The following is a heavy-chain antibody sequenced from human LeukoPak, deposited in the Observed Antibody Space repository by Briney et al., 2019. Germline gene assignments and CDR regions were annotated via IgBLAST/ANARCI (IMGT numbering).Heavy chain of an antibody. CDR3: AKDGRITIFGVGFWDI. Sequence: QPGGSLRLSCAASGFTFSSYAMSWVRQAPGKGLEWVSAISGSGGSTYYADSVKGRFTISRDHSKNTLYLQMNSLRAEDTAVYYCAKDGRITIFGVGFWDIWGQGTMVTVSS. V-gene: IGHV3-23*01. CDR2: ISGSGGST. CDR1: GFTFSSYA. D-gene: IGHD3-3*01. J-gene: IGHJ3*02.